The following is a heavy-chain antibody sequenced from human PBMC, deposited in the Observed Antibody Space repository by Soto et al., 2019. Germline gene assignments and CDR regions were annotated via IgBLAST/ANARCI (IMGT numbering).Heavy chain of an antibody. V-gene: IGHV3-30-3*01. D-gene: IGHD3-22*01. J-gene: IGHJ6*02. CDR3: ARCSYSSGYYDYYYYGMDV. CDR2: ISYDGSNK. CDR1: GFTFSSYA. Sequence: PGGSLRLSCAASGFTFSSYAMHWVRQAPGKGLEWVAVISYDGSNKYYADSVKGRFTISRDNSKNTLYLQMNSLRAEDTAVYYCARCSYSSGYYDYYYYGMDVWGQGTTVTAP.